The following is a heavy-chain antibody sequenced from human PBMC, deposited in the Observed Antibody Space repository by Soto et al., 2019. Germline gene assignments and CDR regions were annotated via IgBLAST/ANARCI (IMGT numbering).Heavy chain of an antibody. CDR2: IRSKANSYAT. CDR1: GFTFSGSA. J-gene: IGHJ3*02. V-gene: IGHV3-73*02. D-gene: IGHD3-22*01. CDR3: TRPVGDDSSGSYASDI. Sequence: EVQLVESGGGLVQPGGSLKLSCAASGFTFSGSAMHWVRQASGKGLEWVGRIRSKANSYATAYAASVKGRFTISRDDSKNTACLQMNSLKTEDTAVYYCTRPVGDDSSGSYASDIWRQGTMITVSS.